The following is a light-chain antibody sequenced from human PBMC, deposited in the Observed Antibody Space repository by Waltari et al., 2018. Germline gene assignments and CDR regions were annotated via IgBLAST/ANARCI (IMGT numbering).Light chain of an antibody. CDR3: QQCTDWLCT. J-gene: IGKJ2*02. Sequence: ELVLTQSPSTLSLSPGERATLSCRASQGVSSNLAWYQQKPGLAPRLLIYAASTRATCIPARFRGSGSGTEFTLTISSLQSEDFAVYYCQQCTDWLCTFGQGTKLEIK. CDR1: QGVSSN. CDR2: AAS. V-gene: IGKV3-15*01.